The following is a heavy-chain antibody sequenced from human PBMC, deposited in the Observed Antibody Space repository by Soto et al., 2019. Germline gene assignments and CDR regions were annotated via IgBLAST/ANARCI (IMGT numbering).Heavy chain of an antibody. V-gene: IGHV3-33*01. CDR3: ARETLATTGGRIDY. J-gene: IGHJ4*02. D-gene: IGHD5-12*01. CDR1: WFPFRSYG. Sequence: VGSLRLSCTASWFPFRSYGMHWVRQSPGKGLEWVAIIWYDGSDKYYADSVRGRFTISRDNSKNTVNLQMNSLRAEDTAVYYCARETLATTGGRIDYWGQGTLVTVSS. CDR2: IWYDGSDK.